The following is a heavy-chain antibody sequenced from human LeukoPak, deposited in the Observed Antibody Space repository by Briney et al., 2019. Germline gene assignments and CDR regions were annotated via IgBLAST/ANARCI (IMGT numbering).Heavy chain of an antibody. CDR3: ARYYYDSSGYTFDI. CDR1: GFTFSSYR. J-gene: IGHJ3*02. CDR2: INSDGSST. D-gene: IGHD3-22*01. V-gene: IGHV3-74*01. Sequence: GSLRLSCAASGFTFSSYRMHWVRQAPGKGLVWVSRINSDGSSTSYADSVKGRFTISRDNAKNTLYLQMNSLRAEDTAVYYCARYYYDSSGYTFDIWGQGTMVTVSS.